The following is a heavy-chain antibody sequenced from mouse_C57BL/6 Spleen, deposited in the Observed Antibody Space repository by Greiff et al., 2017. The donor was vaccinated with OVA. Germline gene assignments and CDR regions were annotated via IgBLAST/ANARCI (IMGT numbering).Heavy chain of an antibody. CDR1: GYTFTSYW. V-gene: IGHV1-52*01. J-gene: IGHJ4*01. D-gene: IGHD2-3*01. CDR3: ARRGLLPYAMDY. Sequence: QVQLQQPGAELVRPGSSVKLSCKASGYTFTSYWMHWVKQRPIQGLEWIGNIDPSDSETHYNQKFKDKATLTVDKSSSTAYMQLSSLTSEDSAVYYCARRGLLPYAMDYWGQGTSVTVSS. CDR2: IDPSDSET.